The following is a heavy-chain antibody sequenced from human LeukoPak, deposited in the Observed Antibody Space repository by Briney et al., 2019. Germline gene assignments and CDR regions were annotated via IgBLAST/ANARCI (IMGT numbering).Heavy chain of an antibody. D-gene: IGHD6-13*01. CDR2: IFYSGST. CDR1: GGSISTSNYY. V-gene: IGHV4-39*07. J-gene: IGHJ6*03. CDR3: ARGAYSSSWSRNYYYYYMDV. Sequence: SETLSLTCTVSGGSISTSNYYWGWIRQPPGKGLEWIGNIFYSGSTYYSPSLRSRVTISLDTSRNQFSLKLSSVTAADTAVYYCARGAYSSSWSRNYYYYYMDVWGKGTTVTVSS.